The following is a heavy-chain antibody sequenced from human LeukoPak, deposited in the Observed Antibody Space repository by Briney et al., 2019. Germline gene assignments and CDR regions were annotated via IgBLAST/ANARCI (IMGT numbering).Heavy chain of an antibody. CDR2: ISSSSSYI. CDR1: GFTFSSYS. D-gene: IGHD6-19*01. CDR3: ATQGSSSGWYSGTKGYDWFDP. V-gene: IGHV3-21*01. J-gene: IGHJ5*02. Sequence: GGSLRLSCAASGFTFSSYSMNWVRQAPGKGLEWVSSISSSSSYIYYADSVKGRFTISRDNAKNSLYLQMNGLRAEDTAVYYCATQGSSSGWYSGTKGYDWFDPWGQGTLVTVSS.